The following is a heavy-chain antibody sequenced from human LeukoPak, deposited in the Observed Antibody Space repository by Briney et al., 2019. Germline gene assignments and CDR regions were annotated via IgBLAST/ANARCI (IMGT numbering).Heavy chain of an antibody. J-gene: IGHJ4*02. CDR3: ARGQTSSYDFWSGRLDY. Sequence: GASVKVSCKASGYTFTGYYMHWVRQAPGQGLEWMGWINPNSGGTNYAQKFQGWVTMTRDTSISTAYMELSRLRSDDTAVYYCARGQTSSYDFWSGRLDYWGQGTLVTVSS. CDR1: GYTFTGYY. CDR2: INPNSGGT. V-gene: IGHV1-2*04. D-gene: IGHD3-3*01.